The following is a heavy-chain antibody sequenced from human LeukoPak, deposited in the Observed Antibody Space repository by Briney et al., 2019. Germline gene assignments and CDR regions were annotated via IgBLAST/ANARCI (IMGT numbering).Heavy chain of an antibody. CDR3: ASTGYYDSSGYYYGGWFDP. V-gene: IGHV1-18*01. CDR2: MSAYNGNT. J-gene: IGHJ5*02. Sequence: ASVKVSCKASGYTFTSYGISWVRQAPGQGLEWMGWMSAYNGNTNYAQKLQGRVTMTTDTSTSTAYMELRSLRSDDTAVYYCASTGYYDSSGYYYGGWFDPWGQGTLVVVSS. D-gene: IGHD3-22*01. CDR1: GYTFTSYG.